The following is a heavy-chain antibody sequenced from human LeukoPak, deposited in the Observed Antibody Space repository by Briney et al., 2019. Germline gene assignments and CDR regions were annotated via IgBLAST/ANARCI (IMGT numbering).Heavy chain of an antibody. V-gene: IGHV4-31*11. J-gene: IGHJ4*02. CDR1: GGSFSGYY. D-gene: IGHD3-10*01. CDR3: ARMVRGVMDPRFDY. Sequence: SETLSLTCAVYGGSFSGYYWSWIRQHPGKGLEWIGYIYYSGSTYYNPSLKSRVTISVDTSKNQFSLKLSSVTAADTAVYYCARMVRGVMDPRFDYWGQGTLVTVSS. CDR2: IYYSGST.